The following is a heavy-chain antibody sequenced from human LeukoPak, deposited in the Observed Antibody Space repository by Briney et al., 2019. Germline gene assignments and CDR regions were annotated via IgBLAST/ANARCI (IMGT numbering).Heavy chain of an antibody. Sequence: ETLSLTCTVSGGSISSYYWSWIRQPAGKGLEWIGRIYTSGSTNYNPSLKSRVTMSVDTSKNQFSLKLSSVTAADTAVYYCARDTEDQYSSSWPNWFDPWGRGTLVTVSS. CDR1: GGSISSYY. CDR3: ARDTEDQYSSSWPNWFDP. D-gene: IGHD6-13*01. V-gene: IGHV4-4*07. J-gene: IGHJ5*02. CDR2: IYTSGST.